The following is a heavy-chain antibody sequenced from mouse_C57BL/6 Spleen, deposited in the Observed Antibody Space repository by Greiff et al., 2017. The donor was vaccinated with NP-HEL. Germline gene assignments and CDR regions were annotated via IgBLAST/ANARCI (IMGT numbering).Heavy chain of an antibody. CDR2: IDPANGNT. Sequence: EVQLQQSVAELVRPGASVKLSCTASGFNIKNTYMHWVKQRPEQGLEWIGRIDPANGNTKYAPKFQGKATITADKSSNTAYLQLSRLTSEDAAIYYCARPYYSSFSWFAYWGQGTLVTVSA. V-gene: IGHV14-3*01. CDR1: GFNIKNTY. CDR3: ARPYYSSFSWFAY. D-gene: IGHD2-5*01. J-gene: IGHJ3*01.